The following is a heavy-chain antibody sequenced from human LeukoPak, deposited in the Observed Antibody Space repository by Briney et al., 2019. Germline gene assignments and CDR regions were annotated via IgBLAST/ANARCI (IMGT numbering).Heavy chain of an antibody. V-gene: IGHV3-73*01. CDR3: RGVPAAGGVDY. D-gene: IGHD2-2*01. CDR1: EFNFNSSA. J-gene: IGHJ4*02. Sequence: GASLKLSCKASEFNFNSSAMQRIRQASGQGLERIGRIRSKANSYATAYAASVKGRFTISRDDSKNTAYLQMNSLKTEDTAVYYCRGVPAAGGVDYWGQGTLVTVSS. CDR2: IRSKANSYAT.